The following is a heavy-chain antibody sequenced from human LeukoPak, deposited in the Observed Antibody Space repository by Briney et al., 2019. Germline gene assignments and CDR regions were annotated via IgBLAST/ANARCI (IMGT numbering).Heavy chain of an antibody. Sequence: GGSLRLSCAASGFTFSSYGMHWVRQAPGKGLEWVAFIRYDGSNKYYADSVKGRFTISRDNSKNTLYLQMNSLRAEDTAVYYCAKDLRSAAATDHYYYYYYMDVWGKGTTVTISS. V-gene: IGHV3-30*02. CDR3: AKDLRSAAATDHYYYYYYMDV. D-gene: IGHD6-13*01. J-gene: IGHJ6*03. CDR2: IRYDGSNK. CDR1: GFTFSSYG.